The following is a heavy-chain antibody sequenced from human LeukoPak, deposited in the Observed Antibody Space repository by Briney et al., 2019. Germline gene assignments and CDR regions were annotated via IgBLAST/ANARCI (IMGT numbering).Heavy chain of an antibody. J-gene: IGHJ6*02. CDR1: GFPFSSHA. D-gene: IGHD3-10*01. CDR3: ARAYGSGIYYYYGMDV. V-gene: IGHV3-30*04. CDR2: ISYDGGYK. Sequence: EPGGSLRLSCAASGFPFSSHAMSWVRQAPGKGLEWVSVISYDGGYKYYADSVKGRFTISRDTSKNTLYLQMHSLRAEDTAVYYCARAYGSGIYYYYGMDVWGQGTPVTVSS.